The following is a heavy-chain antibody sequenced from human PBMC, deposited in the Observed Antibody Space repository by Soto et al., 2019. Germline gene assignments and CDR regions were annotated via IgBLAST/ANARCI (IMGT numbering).Heavy chain of an antibody. CDR1: VLTVSGKKY. Sequence: DVQLVESGGGLIQPGGSLRLACVASVLTVSGKKYMDCVRQAPGKGPEWVSGVYDLDGTYYADSVRGRFTTSIDGSTNNVYLQMFDLGPEYTALYFCSTWHLRENAYDSLGQGTIVTVSS. CDR2: VYDLDGT. V-gene: IGHV3-53*01. D-gene: IGHD5-12*01. CDR3: STWHLRENAYDS. J-gene: IGHJ3*02.